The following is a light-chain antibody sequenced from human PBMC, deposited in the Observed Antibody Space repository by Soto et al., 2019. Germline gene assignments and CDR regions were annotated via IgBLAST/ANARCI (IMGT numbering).Light chain of an antibody. CDR2: AVT. J-gene: IGLJ3*02. CDR1: NSDVGAYTL. CDR3: SSYTRSSTLV. Sequence: QSALTQPRSVSGSPGQSVTISCTGTNSDVGAYTLVSWYQQLPGKAPKLIISAVTYRPSGVPDRFSGSKSGNTASLTISGLQTEDEADYYCSSYTRSSTLVFVGGTQLTVL. V-gene: IGLV2-11*01.